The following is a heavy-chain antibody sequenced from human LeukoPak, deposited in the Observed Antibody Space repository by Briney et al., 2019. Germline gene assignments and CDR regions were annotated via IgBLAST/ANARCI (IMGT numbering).Heavy chain of an antibody. Sequence: GGSLRLSCAASGFTFSSYWMSWVRQAPGKGLEWVANIKQDGSEKYYVDSVKGRFTISRDNAKNSLYLQMNSLRAEDTAVYYCARDLPYCGGDCYYFDYWGQGTLVTVSS. J-gene: IGHJ4*02. CDR3: ARDLPYCGGDCYYFDY. CDR1: GFTFSSYW. V-gene: IGHV3-7*01. CDR2: IKQDGSEK. D-gene: IGHD2-21*02.